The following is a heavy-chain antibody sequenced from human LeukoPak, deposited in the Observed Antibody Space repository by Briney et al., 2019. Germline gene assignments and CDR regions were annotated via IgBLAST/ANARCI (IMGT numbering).Heavy chain of an antibody. CDR3: ATVDTEHYFDY. CDR1: GFTFSSYS. D-gene: IGHD5-18*01. Sequence: GGSLRLSCAASGFTFSSYSMNWVRQAPGKGLEWVSSISSSSSYIYYADSVKGRFTISRDNAKNSLYLQMNSLRAEDTAVYYCATVDTEHYFDYWGQGTLVTVSS. V-gene: IGHV3-21*01. CDR2: ISSSSSYI. J-gene: IGHJ4*02.